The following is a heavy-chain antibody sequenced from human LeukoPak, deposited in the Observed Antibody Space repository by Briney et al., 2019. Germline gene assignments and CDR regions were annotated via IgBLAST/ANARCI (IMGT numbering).Heavy chain of an antibody. Sequence: PSVTLSLTCTVSGGSITSGSYFWSWIRQPAGKGLEWIGRIQTSGSTNYNPSLKSRVTILVDTSKNQFSLKLNSVTAADAAVYYCTREWAAAGGSSDYWGQGTLVTVSS. V-gene: IGHV4-61*02. CDR1: GGSITSGSYF. CDR3: TREWAAAGGSSDY. D-gene: IGHD6-13*01. J-gene: IGHJ4*02. CDR2: IQTSGST.